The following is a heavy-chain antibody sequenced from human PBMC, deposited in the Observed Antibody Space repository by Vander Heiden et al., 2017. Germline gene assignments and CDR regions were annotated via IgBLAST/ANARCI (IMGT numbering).Heavy chain of an antibody. Sequence: QVQLVQSGAEVKKPGSSVKVSCKASGGTFSSYAISGVRQAPGQGREWMGGIIPIFGTANYAQKFQGRVTITADKSTSTAYMELSSLRSEDTAVYYCARDRVAVVAATPSGMDVWGQGTTVTVSS. CDR2: IIPIFGTA. V-gene: IGHV1-69*06. CDR1: GGTFSSYA. J-gene: IGHJ6*02. D-gene: IGHD2-15*01. CDR3: ARDRVAVVAATPSGMDV.